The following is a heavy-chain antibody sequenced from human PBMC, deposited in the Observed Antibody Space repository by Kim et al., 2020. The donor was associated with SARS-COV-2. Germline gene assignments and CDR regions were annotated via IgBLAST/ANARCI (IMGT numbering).Heavy chain of an antibody. CDR3: AKDPKRVGWNPEYYFDY. V-gene: IGHV3-30*18. CDR1: GFTFSSYG. J-gene: IGHJ4*02. CDR2: ISYDGSNK. Sequence: GGSLRLSCAASGFTFSSYGMHWVRQAPGKGLEWVAVISYDGSNKYYADSVKGRFTISRDNSKNTLYLQMNSLRAEDTAVYYCAKDPKRVGWNPEYYFDYWGQGTLVTVSS. D-gene: IGHD1-1*01.